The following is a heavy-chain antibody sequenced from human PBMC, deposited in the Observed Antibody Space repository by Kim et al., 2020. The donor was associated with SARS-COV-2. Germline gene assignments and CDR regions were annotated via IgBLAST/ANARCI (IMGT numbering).Heavy chain of an antibody. D-gene: IGHD3-3*01. J-gene: IGHJ4*02. CDR1: GGSFSSGGYN. CDR2: IYYSANT. CDR3: ARGRITIFGVVTEFDY. V-gene: IGHV4-31*03. Sequence: SETLSLTCTVSGGSFSSGGYNWSRIRQHPGKGLEGKGNIYYSANTNYNPTRKSRVTISVDTSKNQFSLKLSSVSAADTAEYYCARGRITIFGVVTEFDYWGQRTLVSVSS.